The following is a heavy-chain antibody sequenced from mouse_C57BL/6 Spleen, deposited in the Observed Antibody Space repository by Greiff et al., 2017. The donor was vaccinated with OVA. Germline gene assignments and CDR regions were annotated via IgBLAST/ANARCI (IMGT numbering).Heavy chain of an antibody. J-gene: IGHJ3*01. CDR2: IDPSDSYT. CDR3: AHYDGFAY. V-gene: IGHV1-59*01. Sequence: VQLQQPGAELVRPGTSVKLSCKASGYTFTSYWMHWVKQRPGQGLEWIGVIDPSDSYTNYNQKFKGKATLTVDTSSSTAYMQLSSLTSEDSAVYYCAHYDGFAYWGQGTLVTVSA. D-gene: IGHD2-4*01. CDR1: GYTFTSYW.